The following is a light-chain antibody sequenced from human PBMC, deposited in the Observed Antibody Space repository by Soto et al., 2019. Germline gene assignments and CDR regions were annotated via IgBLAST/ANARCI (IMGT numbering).Light chain of an antibody. CDR1: QSIRSY. J-gene: IGKJ4*01. V-gene: IGKV1-39*01. CDR3: QQSYNTPLT. Sequence: DIQMTQSPSSLSASVGDRVTITCRASQSIRSYLHWYLQKPGKAPKLLIYDASSLQSGVPSRFSGSGSGTDFSLTISSLQPEDSATYFCQQSYNTPLTFGGGTKVEIK. CDR2: DAS.